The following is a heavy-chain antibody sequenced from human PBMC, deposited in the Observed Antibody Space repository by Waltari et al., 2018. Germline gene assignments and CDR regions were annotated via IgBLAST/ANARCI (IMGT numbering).Heavy chain of an antibody. V-gene: IGHV3-48*03. CDR3: ARAPPGDYDFDY. J-gene: IGHJ4*02. Sequence: EVQLVESGGGLVQPGGSLRLSCAASGFPFSRYEMNWVRQAPGKGLDWVSYISSSGSTIYYADSVKGRFTISRDNAKNSLYLQMNSLRAEDTAVYYCARAPPGDYDFDYWGQGTLVTVSS. CDR2: ISSSGSTI. CDR1: GFPFSRYE. D-gene: IGHD4-17*01.